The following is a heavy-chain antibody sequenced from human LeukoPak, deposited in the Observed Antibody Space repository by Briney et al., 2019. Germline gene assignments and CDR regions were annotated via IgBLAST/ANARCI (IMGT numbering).Heavy chain of an antibody. J-gene: IGHJ6*02. CDR3: ARHDAVAANLNYYYGMDV. Sequence: SETLSLTCTVSGGSVSSSRHYCGWIRQPPGNGLEWIGRISYSGSTDYNPSLKSRVTISVATSKNQSSLKLSSVTAADTAVYFCARHDAVAANLNYYYGMDVWGQGTRVTVSS. D-gene: IGHD2-15*01. V-gene: IGHV4-39*01. CDR2: ISYSGST. CDR1: GGSVSSSRHY.